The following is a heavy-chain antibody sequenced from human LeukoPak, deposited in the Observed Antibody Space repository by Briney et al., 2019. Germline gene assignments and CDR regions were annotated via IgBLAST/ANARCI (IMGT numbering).Heavy chain of an antibody. Sequence: SVKVSCKASGGAFSSYAISWVRQAPGQGLEWMGGIIPIFGTANYAQKFQGRVTITADESTSTAYMELSSLRSEDTAVYYCAKGVYGDYGMDVWGQGTTVTVSS. V-gene: IGHV1-69*13. J-gene: IGHJ6*02. CDR1: GGAFSSYA. CDR3: AKGVYGDYGMDV. D-gene: IGHD4-17*01. CDR2: IIPIFGTA.